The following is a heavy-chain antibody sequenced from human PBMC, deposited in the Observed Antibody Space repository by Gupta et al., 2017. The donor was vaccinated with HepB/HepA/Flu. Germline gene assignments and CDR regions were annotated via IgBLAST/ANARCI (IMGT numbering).Heavy chain of an antibody. D-gene: IGHD2-2*01. Sequence: QVQLVQSGAEVKKPGASVTVSCKASGYTFTSYYMHWVRQAPGQGLEWMGIINPSGGSTSYAQKFQGRVTMTRDTSTSTVYMELSSLRSEDTAVYYCARTYIVVVPAAGDWYFDLWGRGTLVTVSS. J-gene: IGHJ2*01. CDR1: GYTFTSYY. CDR3: ARTYIVVVPAAGDWYFDL. V-gene: IGHV1-46*01. CDR2: INPSGGST.